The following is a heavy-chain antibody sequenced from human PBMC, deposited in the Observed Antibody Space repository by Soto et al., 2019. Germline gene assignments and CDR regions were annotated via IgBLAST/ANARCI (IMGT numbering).Heavy chain of an antibody. V-gene: IGHV4-59*12. J-gene: IGHJ6*02. D-gene: IGHD4-4*01. CDR3: ARALDYSKRGYHYGMDV. Sequence: FETLSLPCAVFGGSFSGYDWSWIRQPPGKGLEWIGYIYDSGSTKYNPSLKSRVTISVDRSKNQFSLKLSSVTAADTAVYYCARALDYSKRGYHYGMDVWGQGTTVTVSS. CDR2: IYDSGST. CDR1: GGSFSGYD.